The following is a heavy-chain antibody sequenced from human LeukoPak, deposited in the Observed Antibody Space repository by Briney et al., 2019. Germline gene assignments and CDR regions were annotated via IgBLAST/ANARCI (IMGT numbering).Heavy chain of an antibody. J-gene: IGHJ5*02. CDR2: INHSGST. CDR1: GGSFSGYY. D-gene: IGHD6-19*01. CDR3: ARQTSGWYNWFDP. Sequence: SETLSLTCAVYGGSFSGYYWSWIRQPPGKGLEWIGEINHSGSTNYNPSLKSRVTISVDTSKNQFSLKLSSVTAADTAVYYCARQTSGWYNWFDPWGQGTLVTVSS. V-gene: IGHV4-34*01.